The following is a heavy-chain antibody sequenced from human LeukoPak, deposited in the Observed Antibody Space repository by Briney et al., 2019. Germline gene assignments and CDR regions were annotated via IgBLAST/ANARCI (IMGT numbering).Heavy chain of an antibody. CDR1: GYTFTGYY. D-gene: IGHD3-10*01. J-gene: IGHJ5*02. V-gene: IGHV1-2*02. CDR3: ARDLYYGSGSSA. Sequence: ASVKVSCKASGYTFTGYYMHWVRQAPGQGLEWMGWINPNSGGTNYAQKFQGRVTMTRDTSISTAHMELSRLRSDDTAVYYCARDLYYGSGSSAWGQGTLVTVSS. CDR2: INPNSGGT.